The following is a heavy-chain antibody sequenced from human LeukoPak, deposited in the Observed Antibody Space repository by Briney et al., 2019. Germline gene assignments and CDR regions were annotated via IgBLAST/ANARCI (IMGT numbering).Heavy chain of an antibody. CDR1: GGSISSSSYY. J-gene: IGHJ4*02. CDR2: IYYSGST. CDR3: ARQRCSGGSCFFSDYFDY. V-gene: IGHV4-39*01. Sequence: SETLSLTCTVSGGSISSSSYYWAWIRQSPGKGLECIGSIYYSGSTYYNPSLKSRVTMSVDTSKNQFSLKLSSVTAADTAVYYCARQRCSGGSCFFSDYFDYWGQGALVTVSS. D-gene: IGHD2-15*01.